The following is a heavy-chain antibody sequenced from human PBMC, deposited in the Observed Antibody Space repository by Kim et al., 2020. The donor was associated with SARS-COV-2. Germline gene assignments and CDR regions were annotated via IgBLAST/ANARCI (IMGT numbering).Heavy chain of an antibody. CDR3: TRYPDPEAGVYHFDY. D-gene: IGHD6-19*01. CDR1: GGSISSGGFY. Sequence: SETLSLTCTVSGGSISSGGFYCSWLRQHPGKGLECIGYLYYSGSSYSHPLLSRRATFPVATTKHQSPLKLTSAAAAAAAFYYLTRYPDPEAGVYHFDYWG. CDR2: LYYSGSS. V-gene: IGHV4-31*03. J-gene: IGHJ4*01.